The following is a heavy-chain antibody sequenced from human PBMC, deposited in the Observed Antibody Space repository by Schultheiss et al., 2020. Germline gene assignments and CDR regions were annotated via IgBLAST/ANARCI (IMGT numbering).Heavy chain of an antibody. V-gene: IGHV4-61*02. D-gene: IGHD6-13*01. J-gene: IGHJ4*02. Sequence: SQTLSLTCTVSGGSISSGSYYWSWIRQPAGKGLEWIGRIYTSGSTNYNPSLKSRVTISVDTSKNQFSLKLSSVTAADTAVYYCATIAAAGTLALDYWGQGTLVTVSS. CDR2: IYTSGST. CDR1: GGSISSGSYY. CDR3: ATIAAAGTLALDY.